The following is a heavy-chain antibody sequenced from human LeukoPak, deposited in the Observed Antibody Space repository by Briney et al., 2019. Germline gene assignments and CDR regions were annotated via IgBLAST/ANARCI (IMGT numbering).Heavy chain of an antibody. V-gene: IGHV3-23*01. J-gene: IGHJ4*02. CDR2: ISGSGGST. CDR3: ARDYWWNYDY. CDR1: GFTFSSYA. Sequence: PGGSLRLPCAASGFTFSSYAMSWVRQAPGKGLEWVSAISGSGGSTYYADSVKGRFTISRDNSKNTIYLQMDSLRAEDTAIYYCARDYWWNYDYWGQGTLVTVSS. D-gene: IGHD1-7*01.